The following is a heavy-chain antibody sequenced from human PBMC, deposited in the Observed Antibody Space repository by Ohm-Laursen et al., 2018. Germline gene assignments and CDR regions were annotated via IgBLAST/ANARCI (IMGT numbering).Heavy chain of an antibody. CDR3: AKGRASAYDYYMDV. CDR1: GFTFADYA. V-gene: IGHV3-9*01. CDR2: INWISGSI. Sequence: SLRLPCAASGFTFADYAMHWVRQAPGKGLEWISGINWISGSIGYAGSVKGRFTISRDNAKNSLYLQMNSLRTEDTALYYCAKGRASAYDYYMDVWGQGTTVAVSS. J-gene: IGHJ6*02.